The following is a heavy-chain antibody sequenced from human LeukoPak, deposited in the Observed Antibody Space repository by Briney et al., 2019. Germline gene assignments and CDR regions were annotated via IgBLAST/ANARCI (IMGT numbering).Heavy chain of an antibody. V-gene: IGHV3-74*01. Sequence: GGSLRLSCAGSGWMHWVRQAPGKGLVRVSGINGFGTATYYADSVKGRFTISRDNAKNTVSLQMNSLSAEDTAVYYCASVFDSWGQGFLVIVSS. CDR1: GW. CDR2: INGFGTAT. CDR3: ASVFDS. J-gene: IGHJ4*02.